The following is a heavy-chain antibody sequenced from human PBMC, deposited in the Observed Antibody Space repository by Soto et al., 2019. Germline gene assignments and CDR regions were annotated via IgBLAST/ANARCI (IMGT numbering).Heavy chain of an antibody. CDR2: ISAYNANA. V-gene: IGHV1-18*01. CDR1: GYTFRNFG. CDR3: ARENSYFDY. J-gene: IGHJ4*02. Sequence: QIQLLQSGAEVKKPGASVNVTCKASGYTFRNFGIIWVRHAPGQGLEWMGWISAYNANATYAQKFQGRLTMTADTSTSTAYMELRSLRSDDTAVYYCARENSYFDYWGQGTLVTVSS.